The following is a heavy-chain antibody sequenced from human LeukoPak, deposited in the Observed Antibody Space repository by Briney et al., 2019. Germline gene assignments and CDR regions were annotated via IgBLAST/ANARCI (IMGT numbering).Heavy chain of an antibody. V-gene: IGHV3-30*03. D-gene: IGHD2-15*01. CDR1: GFTFSSYG. CDR2: ISYDGSNK. Sequence: PGGSLRLSCAASGFTFSSYGMHWVRQAPGKGLEWVAVISYDGSNKYYADSVKGRFTISRDNSKNSLYLQMNSLRAEDTAVYYCARDSWGLAATPVDIWGQGTMVTVSS. J-gene: IGHJ3*02. CDR3: ARDSWGLAATPVDI.